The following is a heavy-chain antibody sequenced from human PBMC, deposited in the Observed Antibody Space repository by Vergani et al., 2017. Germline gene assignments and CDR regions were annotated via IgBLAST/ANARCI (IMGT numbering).Heavy chain of an antibody. D-gene: IGHD2-15*01. J-gene: IGHJ3*02. CDR2: ISYDGSNK. Sequence: APGKGLEWVAVISYDGSNKYYADSVKGRFTISRDNSKNTLYLQMNSLRAEDTAVYYCAKDSSYSGFGAFDIWGQGTMVTVSS. V-gene: IGHV3-30*18. CDR3: AKDSSYSGFGAFDI.